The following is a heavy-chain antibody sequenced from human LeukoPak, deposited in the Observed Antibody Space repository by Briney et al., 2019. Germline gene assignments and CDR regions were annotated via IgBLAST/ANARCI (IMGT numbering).Heavy chain of an antibody. V-gene: IGHV4-34*01. J-gene: IGHJ6*02. CDR1: GGSFSGQY. CDR3: ARDRYSNSFYYYYAMDV. D-gene: IGHD4-11*01. Sequence: SETLSLTCAVFGGSFSGQYWSWIRQPPGKGLEWIGEINHRGSTTYNPSLKSRVTISVDTSKSQFSLKVRSLTAADTAVYYCARDRYSNSFYYYYAMDVWGQGTTVTVSS. CDR2: INHRGST.